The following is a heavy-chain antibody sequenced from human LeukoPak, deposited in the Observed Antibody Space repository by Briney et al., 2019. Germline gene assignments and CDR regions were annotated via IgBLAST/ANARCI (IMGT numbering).Heavy chain of an antibody. CDR3: ARVSRQQLAIDY. J-gene: IGHJ4*02. CDR2: ISSSSSYI. V-gene: IGHV3-21*01. D-gene: IGHD6-13*01. Sequence: GGSLRLSCAASGFTFSSYIMNWVRQAPGKGLEWVSSISSSSSYIYYADSVKGRFTISRDNAKNSLYLQMNSLRAEDTAVFYCARVSRQQLAIDYWGQGTLVTVSS. CDR1: GFTFSSYI.